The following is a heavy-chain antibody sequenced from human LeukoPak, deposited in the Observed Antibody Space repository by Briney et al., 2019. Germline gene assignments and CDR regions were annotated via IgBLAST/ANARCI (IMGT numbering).Heavy chain of an antibody. J-gene: IGHJ6*02. Sequence: SETLSLTCTVSGGPISSYYWSWIRQPPGKGLEWIGYIYYSGSTNYNPSLKSRVTISVDTSKNQFSLKLSSVTAADTAVYYCARGDGYNDYYYYGMDVWGQGTTVTVSS. CDR1: GGPISSYY. D-gene: IGHD5-24*01. V-gene: IGHV4-59*01. CDR3: ARGDGYNDYYYYGMDV. CDR2: IYYSGST.